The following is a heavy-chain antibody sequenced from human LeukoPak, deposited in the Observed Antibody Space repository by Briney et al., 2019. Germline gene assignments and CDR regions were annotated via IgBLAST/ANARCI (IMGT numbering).Heavy chain of an antibody. Sequence: PSETLSLTCAVYGGSFSGYYWSWIRQPPGKGLDWIGEINHSGSTNYNPSLKSRVTISVDTSKKQFSLKLSSVTAADTAVYYCARVLEGSSGQHWYFDLWGRGTLVTVSS. V-gene: IGHV4-34*01. CDR3: ARVLEGSSGQHWYFDL. CDR2: INHSGST. CDR1: GGSFSGYY. J-gene: IGHJ2*01. D-gene: IGHD6-19*01.